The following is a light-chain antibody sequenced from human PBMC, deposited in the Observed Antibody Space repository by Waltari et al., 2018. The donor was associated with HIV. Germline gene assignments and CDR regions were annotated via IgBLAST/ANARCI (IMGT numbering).Light chain of an antibody. CDR2: DVT. J-gene: IGLJ2*01. Sequence: QSALTQPRSVSGSPGHSVTISCTGTSSDVGGSNHVSWYQQHPGKAPKLMIYDVTKRPSGVPDRFSGSKSGNTASLTISGLQAEDEADYYCCSYAGIYTFLFGGGTKLTVL. V-gene: IGLV2-11*01. CDR3: CSYAGIYTFL. CDR1: SSDVGGSNH.